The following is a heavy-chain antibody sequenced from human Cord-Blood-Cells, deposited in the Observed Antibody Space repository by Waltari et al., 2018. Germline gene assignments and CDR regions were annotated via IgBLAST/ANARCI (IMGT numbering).Heavy chain of an antibody. J-gene: IGHJ4*02. V-gene: IGHV3-53*02. CDR2: IYCGGST. CDR3: ARGGSPGVSEFDY. CDR1: GFTVSSNY. Sequence: EVQPVETGGGLIQPGGSLRLPCAASGFTVSSNYMSWVRQAAGQGLEWVSVIYCGGSTHRADREKRRYTIYRDNNKNALYLHMHSLRAEDTAVYYCARGGSPGVSEFDYWGQGTLVTVSS. D-gene: IGHD2-8*01.